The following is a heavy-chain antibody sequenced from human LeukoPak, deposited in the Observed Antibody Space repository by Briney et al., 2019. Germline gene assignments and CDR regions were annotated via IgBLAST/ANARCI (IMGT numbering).Heavy chain of an antibody. D-gene: IGHD3-22*01. Sequence: SGGSLRLSCVVSGVTVRTTYISWVRQAPGKGLEWLSVIYSGGSTYYAESVKGRFTISRDISKSTLYLQMNSLRAEDTAMYFCARDVLSSGYYRGFDYWGQGILVTVSS. CDR3: ARDVLSSGYYRGFDY. CDR2: IYSGGST. CDR1: GVTVRTTY. J-gene: IGHJ4*02. V-gene: IGHV3-66*01.